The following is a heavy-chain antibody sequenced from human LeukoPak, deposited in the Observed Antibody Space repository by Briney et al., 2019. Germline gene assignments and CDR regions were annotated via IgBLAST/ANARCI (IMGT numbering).Heavy chain of an antibody. D-gene: IGHD6-13*01. CDR2: INHSGST. V-gene: IGHV4-34*01. CDR3: ARGPGIAAAGPFDY. J-gene: IGHJ4*02. CDR1: GGSFSGYY. Sequence: SETLSLTCAVYGGSFSGYYWSWIRQPPGKGLEWIGEINHSGSTNYNPSLKSRVTISVDTSKNQFSLKLSSVTAADTAVYYCARGPGIAAAGPFDYWGQGALVTVSS.